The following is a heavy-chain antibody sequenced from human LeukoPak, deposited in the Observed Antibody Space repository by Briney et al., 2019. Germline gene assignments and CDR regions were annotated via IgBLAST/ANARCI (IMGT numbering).Heavy chain of an antibody. D-gene: IGHD2-8*01. J-gene: IGHJ3*02. CDR1: GYTFTSYY. CDR2: INPSGGST. Sequence: GASVKVSCKASGYTFTSYYMHWVRQAPGQGLEWMGIINPSGGSTSYAQKFQGRVTMTRDTSTSTVYMELSSLRSEDTAVYYCARDGVLMVYAYDAFDIWGQGTMVTVSS. V-gene: IGHV1-46*01. CDR3: ARDGVLMVYAYDAFDI.